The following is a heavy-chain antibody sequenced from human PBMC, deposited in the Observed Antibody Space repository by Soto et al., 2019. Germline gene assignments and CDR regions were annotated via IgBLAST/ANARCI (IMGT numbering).Heavy chain of an antibody. D-gene: IGHD6-13*01. V-gene: IGHV3-23*01. CDR2: ISGSGGST. CDR1: GFTFSSYA. Sequence: GGSLRLSCAASGFTFSSYAMSWVRQAPGKGLEWVSAISGSGGSTYYADSVKGRFTISRDNSKNTLYLQMNSLSAEDTAVYYCAKVRGSSWYGWFDPWGQGTLVTVSS. CDR3: AKVRGSSWYGWFDP. J-gene: IGHJ5*02.